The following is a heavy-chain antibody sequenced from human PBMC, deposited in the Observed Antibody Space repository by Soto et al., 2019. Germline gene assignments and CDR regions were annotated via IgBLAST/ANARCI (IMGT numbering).Heavy chain of an antibody. D-gene: IGHD3-10*01. V-gene: IGHV3-48*01. CDR1: GFTFRSYS. Sequence: ESGGGLVHPGGSLRLSCAASGFTFRSYSMNWVSQAPGKGLERVSYISSSSSTIYYADSVKGRFTISRDNAKNSLYLQMNSLRAADTAVYDCARAKYYGSPGDFDYWGQGTLVTVSS. CDR3: ARAKYYGSPGDFDY. J-gene: IGHJ4*02. CDR2: ISSSSSTI.